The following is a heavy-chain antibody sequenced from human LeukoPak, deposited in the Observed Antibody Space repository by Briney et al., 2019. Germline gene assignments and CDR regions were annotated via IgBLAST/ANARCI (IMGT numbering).Heavy chain of an antibody. J-gene: IGHJ2*01. CDR2: IYHSGST. CDR1: GYSISSGYY. V-gene: IGHV4-38-2*02. D-gene: IGHD4-17*01. CDR3: AREGPYGEPWFWYFDL. Sequence: PSETLSLTCTVSGYSISSGYYWGWIRQPPGKGLEWIGSIYHSGSTYYNPSLKSRVTISVDTSKNQFSLKLSSVTAADTAVYYCAREGPYGEPWFWYFDLWGRGTLVTVSS.